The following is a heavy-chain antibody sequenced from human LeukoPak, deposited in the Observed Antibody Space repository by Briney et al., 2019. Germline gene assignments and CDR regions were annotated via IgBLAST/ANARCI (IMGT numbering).Heavy chain of an antibody. CDR3: ARFPGTVGHWYFDL. CDR1: GYTFTSYA. J-gene: IGHJ2*01. Sequence: ASVKVSCKASGYTFTSYAMHWVRQAPGQRLEWMGWINAGNGNTKYSQKFQGRVTITRDTSASTAYMELSSLRSEDTAVYYCARFPGTVGHWYFDLWGRGTLVTVSS. V-gene: IGHV1-3*01. D-gene: IGHD1-26*01. CDR2: INAGNGNT.